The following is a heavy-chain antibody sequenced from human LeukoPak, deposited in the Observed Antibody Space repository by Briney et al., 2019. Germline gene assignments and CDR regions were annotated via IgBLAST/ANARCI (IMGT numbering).Heavy chain of an antibody. Sequence: ASVKVSCKASGYTFTSYDINWVRQATGQGLEWMGWMNPNSGNTGYAQKFQGRVTITRNTSISTAYMGLSSLRSEDTAVYYCARGWDFEHYYYYMDVWGKGTTVTVSS. V-gene: IGHV1-8*03. J-gene: IGHJ6*03. CDR3: ARGWDFEHYYYYMDV. CDR1: GYTFTSYD. D-gene: IGHD1-26*01. CDR2: MNPNSGNT.